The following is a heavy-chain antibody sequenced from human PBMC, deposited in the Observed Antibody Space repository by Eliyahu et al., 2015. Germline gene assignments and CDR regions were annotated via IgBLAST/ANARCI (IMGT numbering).Heavy chain of an antibody. CDR1: GYSFDTQW. Sequence: EVQVVQSGAEVKXXGXXLXXSCKGSGYSFDTQWIGWMRXVPGKGXEWMGLIYPGASDVRYGPSFQGQVTISVDTSITTSYLQWSTLKASDSAMYYCAVVVDATPFFDYWGQGTLVTVSS. V-gene: IGHV5-51*01. J-gene: IGHJ4*02. CDR2: IYPGASDV. D-gene: IGHD2-8*02. CDR3: AVVVDATPFFDY.